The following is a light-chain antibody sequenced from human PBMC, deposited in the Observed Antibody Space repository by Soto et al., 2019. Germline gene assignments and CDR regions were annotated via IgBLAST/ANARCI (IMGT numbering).Light chain of an antibody. Sequence: DIQMTQSPSSLSASVGDRVTITCRASQNIGTYLNWYQQKPGTAPTVLIYTASTLQSGVPSRFSGSGSGTDFTLTINSLQPEDSATYCCHQSYSSLVYTFGPGTKLQVK. CDR3: HQSYSSLVYT. V-gene: IGKV1-39*01. J-gene: IGKJ2*01. CDR1: QNIGTY. CDR2: TAS.